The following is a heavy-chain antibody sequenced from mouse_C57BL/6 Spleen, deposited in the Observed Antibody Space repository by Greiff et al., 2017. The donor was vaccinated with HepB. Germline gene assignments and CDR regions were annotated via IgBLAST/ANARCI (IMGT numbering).Heavy chain of an antibody. CDR3: ARPRIYYYGSSYDWYFDV. CDR1: GYTFTDHT. D-gene: IGHD1-1*01. Sequence: QVQLQQSDAELVKPGASVKISCKVSGYTFTDHTIHWMKQRPEQGLEWIGYIYPRDGSTKYNEKFKGKATLTADKSSSTAYMQLNSLTSEDSAVYFCARPRIYYYGSSYDWYFDVWGTGTTVTVSS. J-gene: IGHJ1*03. V-gene: IGHV1-78*01. CDR2: IYPRDGST.